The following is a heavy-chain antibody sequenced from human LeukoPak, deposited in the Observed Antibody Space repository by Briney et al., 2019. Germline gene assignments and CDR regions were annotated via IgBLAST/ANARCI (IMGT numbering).Heavy chain of an antibody. Sequence: ASVKVSCKVSGYTFTDYYMHWVQQAPGKGLEWMGLVDPEDDETLYAEKFQGRVTITADTSSDTAYMELSSLRSEDTAVYYCAIASGSGSYYNHFDYWGQGTLVTVSS. V-gene: IGHV1-69-2*01. CDR2: VDPEDDET. J-gene: IGHJ4*02. D-gene: IGHD3-10*01. CDR1: GYTFTDYY. CDR3: AIASGSGSYYNHFDY.